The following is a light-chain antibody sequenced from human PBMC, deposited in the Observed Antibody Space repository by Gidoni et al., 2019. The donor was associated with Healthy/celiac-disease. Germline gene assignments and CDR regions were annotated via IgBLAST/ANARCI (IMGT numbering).Light chain of an antibody. CDR1: QGISSY. V-gene: IGKV1-8*01. CDR2: AAS. CDR3: QQYYSYPPFT. J-gene: IGKJ3*01. Sequence: AIRMTQYPSSFSASTGDRVTITCRASQGISSYLAWYQQKPAKAPKLLIYAASTVQSGVPSRFSGSGSGTDFTLTISCLQSEDFATYYCQQYYSYPPFTFGPGTKVDIK.